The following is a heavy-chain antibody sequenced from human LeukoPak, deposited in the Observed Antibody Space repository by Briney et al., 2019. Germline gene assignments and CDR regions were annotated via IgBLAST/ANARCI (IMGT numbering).Heavy chain of an antibody. J-gene: IGHJ4*02. CDR3: AKDLRAYDFYSSGWYAPASYYFDY. Sequence: GGSLRLSCAASGFTFSSYAMSWVRQAPGKGLEWVSAISGSGGSTYYADSVKGRFTISRDNSKNTLYLQMNSLRAEDTAVYYCAKDLRAYDFYSSGWYAPASYYFDYWGQGTLVTVSS. CDR1: GFTFSSYA. V-gene: IGHV3-23*01. D-gene: IGHD6-19*01. CDR2: ISGSGGST.